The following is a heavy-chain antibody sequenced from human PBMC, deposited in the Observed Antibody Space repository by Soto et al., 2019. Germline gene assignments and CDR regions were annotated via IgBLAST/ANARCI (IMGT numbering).Heavy chain of an antibody. J-gene: IGHJ4*02. CDR1: GGSISSSSYY. V-gene: IGHV4-39*02. Sequence: SETLSLTCTFSGGSISSSSYYWGWIRQPPGKGLEWIGSIYYSGSTYYNPSLKSRVTISVDTSKNQFSLKLSSVTAADTAVYYCARESRDGYNTPFDYWGQGTLVTVSS. D-gene: IGHD5-12*01. CDR2: IYYSGST. CDR3: ARESRDGYNTPFDY.